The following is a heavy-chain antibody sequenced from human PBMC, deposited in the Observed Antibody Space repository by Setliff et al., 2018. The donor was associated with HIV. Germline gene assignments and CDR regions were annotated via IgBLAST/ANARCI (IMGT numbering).Heavy chain of an antibody. J-gene: IGHJ2*01. D-gene: IGHD4-17*01. CDR3: ARYGSDWFFDL. V-gene: IGHV7-4-1*01. CDR2: INTETGTP. CDR1: GYTFTTFG. Sequence: ASVKVSCKASGYTFTTFGLSWVRQAPGQGLEWMGWINTETGTPMYAQGFTGRFVFSLDTSISTEYLQIDSLNAEDTAVYYCARYGSDWFFDLWGRGTLVTVSS.